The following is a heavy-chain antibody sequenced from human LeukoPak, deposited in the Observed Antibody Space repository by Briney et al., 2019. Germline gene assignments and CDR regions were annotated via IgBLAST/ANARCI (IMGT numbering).Heavy chain of an antibody. D-gene: IGHD6-13*01. CDR3: AGSHSATWYDD. CDR1: GGSISSYY. J-gene: IGHJ4*02. CDR2: IYYSGST. V-gene: IGHV4-59*12. Sequence: SETLSLTCTVSGGSISSYYWSWIRQPPGKGLEWIGYIYYSGSTNYNPSLKSRVIISLDTSKNQFSLALNFVTAADTAMYYCAGSHSATWYDDWGQGALVTVS.